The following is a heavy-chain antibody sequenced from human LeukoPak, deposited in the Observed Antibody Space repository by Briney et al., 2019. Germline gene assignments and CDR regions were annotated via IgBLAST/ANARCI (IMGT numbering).Heavy chain of an antibody. CDR3: VRSGIAARVTIYYYYGMDV. D-gene: IGHD6-6*01. Sequence: SETLSLTCTVSGGSISSYYWSWIRQPPGKGLEWIGYIYYSGSTNYNPSLKSRVTISVDTSKNQFSLKLSSVTAADTAVYYCVRSGIAARVTIYYYYGMDVWGQGTTVTVSS. J-gene: IGHJ6*02. CDR1: GGSISSYY. CDR2: IYYSGST. V-gene: IGHV4-59*01.